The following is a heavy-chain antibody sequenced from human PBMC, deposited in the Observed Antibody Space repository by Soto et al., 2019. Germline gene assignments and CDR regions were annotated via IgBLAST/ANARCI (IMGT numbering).Heavy chain of an antibody. CDR2: MNPNSGNT. Sequence: ASVKVSCKASGYTFTSYDINWVRQATGQGLEWMGWMNPNSGNTGYAQKFQGRVTMTRNTSISTAYMELSSLRSEDTAVYYCARVGPNLIKISGVVIETAYGMDVWGQGATVTVSS. CDR1: GYTFTSYD. J-gene: IGHJ6*02. V-gene: IGHV1-8*01. CDR3: ARVGPNLIKISGVVIETAYGMDV. D-gene: IGHD3-3*01.